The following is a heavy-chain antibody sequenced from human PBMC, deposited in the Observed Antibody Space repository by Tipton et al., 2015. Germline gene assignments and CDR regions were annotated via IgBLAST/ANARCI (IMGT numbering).Heavy chain of an antibody. D-gene: IGHD3-16*02. CDR3: AKDRPHYDFVRGTYRFSGGSGMDV. CDR2: MSYDGSNK. CDR1: GFVFSAYG. V-gene: IGHV3-30*18. J-gene: IGHJ6*02. Sequence: SLRLSCAASGFVFSAYGLHWVRQAPGKGLEWVAVMSYDGSNKYYADSVKGRFTISRDNYKNTLYLQMKSLRAEDTAVYYCAKDRPHYDFVRGTYRFSGGSGMDVWGQGTRSPSP.